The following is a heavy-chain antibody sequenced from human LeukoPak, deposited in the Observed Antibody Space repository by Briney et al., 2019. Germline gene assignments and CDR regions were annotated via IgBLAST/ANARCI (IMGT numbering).Heavy chain of an antibody. D-gene: IGHD6-19*01. Sequence: GGSLRLSCAASGFIVSSNYMTWVRQAPGKGLEWVSAISGSGGSTYYADSVKGRFTISRDNSKNTLYLQMNSLRAEDTAVYYCARNSGWFRFDYWGQGTLVTVSS. CDR2: ISGSGGST. J-gene: IGHJ4*02. CDR1: GFIVSSNY. CDR3: ARNSGWFRFDY. V-gene: IGHV3-23*01.